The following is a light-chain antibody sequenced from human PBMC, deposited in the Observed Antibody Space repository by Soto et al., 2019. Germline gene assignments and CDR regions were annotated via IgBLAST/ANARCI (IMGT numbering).Light chain of an antibody. CDR2: AAS. J-gene: IGKJ1*01. Sequence: DIQMTQSPSSLSASIGDRVTISCRASQDIGAYVNWYQHKQGKAPRVLMYAASNLKSGVPPRFSGSGVGRDFTLTISDLQIEDFATYYCQHSYSNRTFGQGTKVDIX. CDR3: QHSYSNRT. CDR1: QDIGAY. V-gene: IGKV1-39*01.